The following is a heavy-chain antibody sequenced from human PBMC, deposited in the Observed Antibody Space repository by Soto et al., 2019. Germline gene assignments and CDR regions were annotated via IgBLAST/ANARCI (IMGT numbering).Heavy chain of an antibody. CDR2: INGDGRGT. CDR1: GFTFSGSW. D-gene: IGHD3-10*01. J-gene: IGHJ4*02. CDR3: ARCIFGSGTANDY. V-gene: IGHV3-74*01. Sequence: EVQLVESGGGLVQPGGSLRLSCAASGFTFSGSWMHWVRQAPGKAMVWVSRINGDGRGTSYADFVNGRFTISRDDAKNTLFLQMNGLRAEDTAVYYCARCIFGSGTANDYRGQVTLVNVSS.